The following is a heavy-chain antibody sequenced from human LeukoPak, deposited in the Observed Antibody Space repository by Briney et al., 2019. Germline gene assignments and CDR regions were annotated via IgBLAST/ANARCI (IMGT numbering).Heavy chain of an antibody. CDR3: ARSHCGGDCYGAFDI. Sequence: ASVKVSCKASGYTFTSYAMHWVRQAPGQRLEWMGWINAGNGNTKYSQKFQGRVTITRDTSASTAYMELSSLRSEDTAVYYCARSHCGGDCYGAFDIWGQGTMVTVSS. D-gene: IGHD2-21*02. CDR1: GYTFTSYA. V-gene: IGHV1-3*01. J-gene: IGHJ3*02. CDR2: INAGNGNT.